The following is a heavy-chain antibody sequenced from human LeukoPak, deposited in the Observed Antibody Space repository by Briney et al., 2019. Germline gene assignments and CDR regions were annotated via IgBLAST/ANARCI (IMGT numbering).Heavy chain of an antibody. CDR1: GYIFTDHF. Sequence: ASVTVSCKSSGYIFTDHFIHWVRQAPGQGLEWMGWINPNSGGTKNAQKFQGRVTMTGDTSIRTAYMELRRLRSDDTAVYYCARSYGSGRREVFDIWGQGTRVTVSS. V-gene: IGHV1-2*02. CDR2: INPNSGGT. D-gene: IGHD3-10*01. J-gene: IGHJ3*02. CDR3: ARSYGSGRREVFDI.